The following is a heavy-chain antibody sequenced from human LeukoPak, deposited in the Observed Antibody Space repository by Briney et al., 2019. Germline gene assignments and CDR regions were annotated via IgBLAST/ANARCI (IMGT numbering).Heavy chain of an antibody. CDR1: GFTVSNNY. D-gene: IGHD1-14*01. V-gene: IGHV3-53*01. Sequence: GGSLRLSCAASGFTVSNNYMSWVRQAPGKGLEWVSVIYSGGSTYYADSVKGRFTISRDNSKNTLYLQMNSLRPEDTAVYYCAKDGNPYRYFDYWGQGTLVTVSS. CDR2: IYSGGST. J-gene: IGHJ4*02. CDR3: AKDGNPYRYFDY.